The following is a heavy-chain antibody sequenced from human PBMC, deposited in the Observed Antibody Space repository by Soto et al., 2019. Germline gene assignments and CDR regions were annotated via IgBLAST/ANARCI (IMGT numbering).Heavy chain of an antibody. D-gene: IGHD2-15*01. Sequence: GASVKVSCKASGGTFSSYAISWVRQAPGQGLEWMGGIIPIFGTANYAQKFQGRVTITADESTSTAYMELSSLRSEDTAVYYCARVVGGHRAFDYWGQGTLVTVSS. J-gene: IGHJ4*02. V-gene: IGHV1-69*13. CDR3: ARVVGGHRAFDY. CDR2: IIPIFGTA. CDR1: GGTFSSYA.